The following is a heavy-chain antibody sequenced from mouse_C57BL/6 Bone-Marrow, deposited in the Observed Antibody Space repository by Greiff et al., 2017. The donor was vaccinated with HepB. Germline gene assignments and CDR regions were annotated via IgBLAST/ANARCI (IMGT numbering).Heavy chain of an antibody. CDR1: GFTFSSYA. J-gene: IGHJ3*01. V-gene: IGHV5-4*01. D-gene: IGHD3-2*02. CDR2: ISDGGSYT. Sequence: EVQGVESGGGLVKPGGSLKLSCAASGFTFSSYAMSWVRQTPEKRLEWVATISDGGSYTYYPDNVKGRFTISRDNAKNNLYLQMSHLKSEDTAMYYCARGVRDSSCDVGFAYWGQGTLVTVSA. CDR3: ARGVRDSSCDVGFAY.